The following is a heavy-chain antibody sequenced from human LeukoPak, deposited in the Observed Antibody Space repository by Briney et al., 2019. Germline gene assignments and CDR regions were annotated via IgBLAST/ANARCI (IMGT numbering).Heavy chain of an antibody. CDR1: GFTFSSYA. Sequence: GGSLRLSCAASGFTFSSYAMPWVRQAPGKGLEWVANIKQDGGEKYYVESVKGRFTISRDNVKNSLYLQMNSLRVEDTAVYYCARARGGYDLDYWGQGTLVTVSS. CDR2: IKQDGGEK. CDR3: ARARGGYDLDY. D-gene: IGHD5-12*01. J-gene: IGHJ4*02. V-gene: IGHV3-7*01.